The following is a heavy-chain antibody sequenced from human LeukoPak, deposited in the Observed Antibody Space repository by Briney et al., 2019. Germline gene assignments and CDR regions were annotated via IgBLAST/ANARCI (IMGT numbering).Heavy chain of an antibody. CDR3: AREEISTMIHAY. D-gene: IGHD3-22*01. CDR2: IYYSGST. CDR1: GGSISSYY. Sequence: SETLSLTCTVSGGSISSYYWSWIRQPPGKGLEWIGYIYYSGSTNYNPSLKSRVTISLDTSKNQFSLNLTSVTAADTAVYYCAREEISTMIHAYWGQGTLVTVSS. J-gene: IGHJ4*02. V-gene: IGHV4-59*12.